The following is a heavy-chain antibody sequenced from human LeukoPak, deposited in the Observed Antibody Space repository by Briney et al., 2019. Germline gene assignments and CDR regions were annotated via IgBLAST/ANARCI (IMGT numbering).Heavy chain of an antibody. CDR1: GNSISNYA. J-gene: IGHJ6*02. D-gene: IGHD3-16*01. Sequence: SVKVSCKASGNSISNYAVSWVRQAPGQGFEWMGRIIPIFGTADYAQKFQGRVTITADQSTSTTYMALSSLKSEDTATYYCTTRACHAGGCSSSFYYYYGLHFWGQGTTVSVSS. V-gene: IGHV1-69*13. CDR3: TTRACHAGGCSSSFYYYYGLHF. CDR2: IIPIFGTA.